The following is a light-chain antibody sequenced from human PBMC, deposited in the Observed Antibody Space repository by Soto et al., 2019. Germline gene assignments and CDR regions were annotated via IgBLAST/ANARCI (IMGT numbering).Light chain of an antibody. Sequence: DIQMTQSSSSLSASVGDRVTITCRASQSISSYLNWYQQKPGKAPNLLIYAASSLQSGVPSRFSGSGSGTDFTLTISTLQPEDFATYYCQQTYSTPVTFGGGTKVEIK. CDR1: QSISSY. CDR3: QQTYSTPVT. V-gene: IGKV1-39*01. CDR2: AAS. J-gene: IGKJ4*01.